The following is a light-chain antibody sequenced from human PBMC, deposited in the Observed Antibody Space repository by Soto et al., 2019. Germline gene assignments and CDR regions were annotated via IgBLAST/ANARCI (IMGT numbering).Light chain of an antibody. V-gene: IGLV2-14*01. CDR3: SSYTSDSSPYV. J-gene: IGLJ1*01. CDR1: SSDVGGYNY. CDR2: EVT. Sequence: QSALTQPASVSGSHGQSITIPCTGSSSDVGGYNYVSWYQEHPGKAPNLIIYEVTNRPSGASACFSGSKSGNTASLTISGLHAEDEADYYCSSYTSDSSPYVFGGGTKVTV.